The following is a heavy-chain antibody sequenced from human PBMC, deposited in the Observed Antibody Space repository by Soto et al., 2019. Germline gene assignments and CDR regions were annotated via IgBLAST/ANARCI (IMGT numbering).Heavy chain of an antibody. D-gene: IGHD3-10*01. Sequence: ASVKVSCKASGYTFTGYYMHWVRQAPGQGLEWMGWINPNSGGTNYAQKFQGRVTLTRDTSISTAYMELSRLRSDDTAVYYCATGSYGSGSPDYYYYGMDVWGQGTTVTVSS. V-gene: IGHV1-2*02. CDR3: ATGSYGSGSPDYYYYGMDV. CDR2: INPNSGGT. CDR1: GYTFTGYY. J-gene: IGHJ6*02.